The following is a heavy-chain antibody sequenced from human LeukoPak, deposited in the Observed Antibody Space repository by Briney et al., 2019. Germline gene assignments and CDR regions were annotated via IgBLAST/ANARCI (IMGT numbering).Heavy chain of an antibody. J-gene: IGHJ6*03. D-gene: IGHD4-11*01. CDR2: ISSSGSTK. Sequence: GGSLRLSCAASGFTFSDYYMSWIRQAPGKGLEGVSYISSSGSTKSYADSVRGRFTISRDNAKNSLYLQMNRLRAEDTAVYYCARGGRTTVTSQEGRSPGYYYYYYYMDVWGKGTTVTVSS. CDR1: GFTFSDYY. V-gene: IGHV3-11*01. CDR3: ARGGRTTVTSQEGRSPGYYYYYYYMDV.